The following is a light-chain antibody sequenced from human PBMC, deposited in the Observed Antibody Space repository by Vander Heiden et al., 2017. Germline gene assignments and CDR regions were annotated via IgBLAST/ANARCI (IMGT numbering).Light chain of an antibody. V-gene: IGKV1-6*01. CDR3: LQDYNYPGT. CDR2: SAS. Sequence: AIQMTQSPSSLSASVGDRVTITCRASQGNRNDVAWYQQKPGKAPELLIYSASTLQTGVPARFSGSGSGRDFTLTISSLQPEDFATYYCLQDYNYPGTFGQGTKVEIK. J-gene: IGKJ1*01. CDR1: QGNRND.